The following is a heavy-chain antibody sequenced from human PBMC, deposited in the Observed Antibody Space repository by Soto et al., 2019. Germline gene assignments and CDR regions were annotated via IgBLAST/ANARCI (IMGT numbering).Heavy chain of an antibody. V-gene: IGHV4-30-4*01. CDR3: ATESGSTYGYFDH. CDR1: GGSVTSDEDY. J-gene: IGHJ4*02. Sequence: SETLFLTCTVSGGSVTSDEDYWTWIRQSPGKGLEWIGYISNSGSTGYNPSLKTRLSMSVDRSKNQFTLRLTSVTAADTAVYFCATESGSTYGYFDHWGQGTQVTVSS. D-gene: IGHD5-18*01. CDR2: ISNSGST.